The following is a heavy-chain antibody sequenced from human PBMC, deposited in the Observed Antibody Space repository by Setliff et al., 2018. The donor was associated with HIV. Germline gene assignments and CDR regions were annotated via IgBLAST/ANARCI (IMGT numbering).Heavy chain of an antibody. J-gene: IGHJ1*01. CDR2: ITGGSGFI. Sequence: PGGSLRLSCAASGFDFSDYSMNWVRQAPGKGLEWVSCITGGSGFIDYADSVEGRFTVSRDNAKNAVYLQMNSLRPEDTAVYYCARDRDPHYDYVWGNYRPEYFQHWGQGTRVTVSS. D-gene: IGHD3-16*02. CDR3: ARDRDPHYDYVWGNYRPEYFQH. CDR1: GFDFSDYS. V-gene: IGHV3-21*01.